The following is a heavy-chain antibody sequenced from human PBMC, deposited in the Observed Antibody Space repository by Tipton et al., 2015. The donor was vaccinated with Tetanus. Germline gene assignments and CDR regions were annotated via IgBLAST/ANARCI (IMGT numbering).Heavy chain of an antibody. Sequence: QLVQSGAEVKKAGSSVKVSCKASGDTFITYVISWVRQSPGQGLEWMGVMTPLYGIAKYAQKFQGRATITADKSTSTVYLELSSLRSEDSPGDYWEREWGPGGYYSPCWGRGTLVTVPS. CDR1: GDTFITYV. V-gene: IGHV1-69*17. CDR2: MTPLYGIA. J-gene: IGHJ4*02. CDR3: EREWGPGGYYSPC. D-gene: IGHD3-10*01.